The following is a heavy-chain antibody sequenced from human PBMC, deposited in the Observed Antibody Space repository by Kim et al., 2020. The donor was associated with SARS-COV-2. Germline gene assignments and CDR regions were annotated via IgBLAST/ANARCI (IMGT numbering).Heavy chain of an antibody. D-gene: IGHD6-19*01. CDR3: ATAYALTVEPPAY. J-gene: IGHJ4*02. Sequence: IYAQKFQARVTMNEETSTDTAYMELSSLRSEDTAVYYCATAYALTVEPPAYWGQGTLVTVSS. V-gene: IGHV1-24*01.